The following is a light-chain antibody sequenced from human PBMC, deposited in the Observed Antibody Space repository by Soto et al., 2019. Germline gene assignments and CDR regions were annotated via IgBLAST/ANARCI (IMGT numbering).Light chain of an antibody. V-gene: IGKV3-20*01. CDR3: HHYDSSPRT. J-gene: IGKJ1*01. CDR2: GAI. Sequence: EIVLTQSPGTLSLSPGERATLSCRASQSVSGSYLAWYQQKPGQAPRLLVYGAISRATGIPDRFRGSGSGTDFTLTISRLEPEDFAVYYCHHYDSSPRTFGQGTNVEIK. CDR1: QSVSGSY.